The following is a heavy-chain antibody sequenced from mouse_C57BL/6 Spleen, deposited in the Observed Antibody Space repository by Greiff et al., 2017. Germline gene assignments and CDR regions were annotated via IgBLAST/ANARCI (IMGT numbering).Heavy chain of an antibody. V-gene: IGHV14-1*01. CDR2: IDPADGDT. CDR1: GFHFTDYY. D-gene: IGHD1-1*01. J-gene: IGHJ4*01. Sequence: EVQLQQSGAELVRPGASVKLSCTASGFHFTDYYMHWVKQRPEQGLEWIGRIDPADGDTDYAPKFQGKATMTAATSSNTAYLQLSSLTSEDTAVYYCTPVNYYGSSYDAMDYWGQGTSVTVSS. CDR3: TPVNYYGSSYDAMDY.